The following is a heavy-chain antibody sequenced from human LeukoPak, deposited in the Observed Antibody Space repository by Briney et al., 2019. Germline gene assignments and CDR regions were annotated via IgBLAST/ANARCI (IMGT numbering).Heavy chain of an antibody. CDR1: GGTFSSYA. CDR3: AKDSLLWFGELLSHFDY. V-gene: IGHV3-23*01. J-gene: IGHJ4*02. D-gene: IGHD3-10*01. CDR2: ISGSGGST. Sequence: WGSLRLSCAASGGTFSSYAMSWVRQAPGKGLEWVAAISGSGGSTYYADSVKGRFTISRDNSKNTLYLQMTSLRAEDTAVYYCAKDSLLWFGELLSHFDYWGQGTLVTVSS.